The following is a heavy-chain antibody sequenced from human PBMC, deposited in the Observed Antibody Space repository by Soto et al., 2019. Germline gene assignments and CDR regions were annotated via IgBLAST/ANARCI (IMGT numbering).Heavy chain of an antibody. CDR2: ISGSGGST. CDR1: GFTFSSYA. V-gene: IGHV3-23*01. Sequence: GGSLRLSCAASGFTFSSYAMSWVRQAPGKGLEWVSAISGSGGSTYYADSVKGRFTISRDNSKNTLYLQMNSLRAEDTAVYYCAKTPRPYSYYYGMDVWGQGTTVTVSS. J-gene: IGHJ6*02. CDR3: AKTPRPYSYYYGMDV.